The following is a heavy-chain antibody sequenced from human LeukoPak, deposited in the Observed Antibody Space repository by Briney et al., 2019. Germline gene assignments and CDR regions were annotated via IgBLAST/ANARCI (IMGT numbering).Heavy chain of an antibody. CDR2: IIPIFGTA. Sequence: SVKVSCKASGGTFSSYAISWVRQAPGQGLEWMGGIIPIFGTANYAQKFQGRVTITADESTSTAYMELSSLRSEDTAVYYCARVRQVGAPQYYFDYWGQGTLVTVSS. CDR1: GGTFSSYA. J-gene: IGHJ4*02. D-gene: IGHD1-26*01. CDR3: ARVRQVGAPQYYFDY. V-gene: IGHV1-69*13.